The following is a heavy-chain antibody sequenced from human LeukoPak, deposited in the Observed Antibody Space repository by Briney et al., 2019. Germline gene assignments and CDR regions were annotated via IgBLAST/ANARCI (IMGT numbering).Heavy chain of an antibody. V-gene: IGHV4-34*01. Sequence: KPSETLSLTCTVSGGSISGYYWSWIRQPPGKGLEWIGEINHSGSTNYNPSLKSRVTISVDTSKNQFSLKLSSVTAADTAVYYCARWGTGVVVVPAANATMAGDYWGQGTLVTVSS. CDR3: ARWGTGVVVVPAANATMAGDY. CDR1: GGSISGYY. CDR2: INHSGST. D-gene: IGHD2-2*01. J-gene: IGHJ4*02.